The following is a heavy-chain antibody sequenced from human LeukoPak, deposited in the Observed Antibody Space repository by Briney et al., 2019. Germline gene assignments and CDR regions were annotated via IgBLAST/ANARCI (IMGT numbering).Heavy chain of an antibody. V-gene: IGHV4-34*01. CDR2: INHSGST. CDR3: ARLGKGYCSGGSCYPTYYYYYMDV. J-gene: IGHJ6*03. D-gene: IGHD2-15*01. Sequence: SETLSLTCAVSGGSFIGYYWSWIRQPPGKGLEWIGEINHSGSTNYNPSLKSRVTISVDTSKNQCSLKLSSVTAADTAVYHCARLGKGYCSGGSCYPTYYYYYMDVWGKGTTVTVSS. CDR1: GGSFIGYY.